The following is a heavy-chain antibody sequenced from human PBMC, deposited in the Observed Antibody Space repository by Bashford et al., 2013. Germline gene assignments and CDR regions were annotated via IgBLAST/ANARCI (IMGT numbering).Heavy chain of an antibody. J-gene: IGHJ4*02. D-gene: IGHD6-19*01. Sequence: VRQAPGKGLVWVSRINNDGSSTIYADSVKGRFTISRDNAKNTLYLQINSLRAEDTAMYYCVRGTSAWRGFDYWGQGILVTVSS. CDR3: VRGTSAWRGFDY. CDR2: INNDGSST. V-gene: IGHV3-74*01.